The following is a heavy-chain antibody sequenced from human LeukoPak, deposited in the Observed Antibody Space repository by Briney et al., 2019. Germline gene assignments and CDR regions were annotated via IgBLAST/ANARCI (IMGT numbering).Heavy chain of an antibody. CDR2: ISAYNGDT. Sequence: GASVKVSCKASGYTFTNYGITWVRQAPGQGLEWMGWISAYNGDTDYAQKFQGRVTMTRDTSTSTVYMELSSLRSEDTAVYYCAREAHPRSITMIVVPPDYWGQGTLVTVSS. CDR1: GYTFTNYG. D-gene: IGHD3-22*01. V-gene: IGHV1-18*01. J-gene: IGHJ4*02. CDR3: AREAHPRSITMIVVPPDY.